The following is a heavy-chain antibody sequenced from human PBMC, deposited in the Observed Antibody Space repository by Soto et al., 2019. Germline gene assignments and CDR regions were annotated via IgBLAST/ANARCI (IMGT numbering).Heavy chain of an antibody. CDR2: IYYSGST. D-gene: IGHD5-18*01. V-gene: IGHV4-59*08. CDR1: GGSISSYY. J-gene: IGHJ4*02. CDR3: ARRYGSCFDY. Sequence: SETLSLTCTVSGGSISSYYWSWIRQPPGKGLEWIGYIYYSGSTNYNPSLKSRVTISVDTSKNQFSLKLSSVTAADTAVEYCARRYGSCFDYWGQGTLVTVSS.